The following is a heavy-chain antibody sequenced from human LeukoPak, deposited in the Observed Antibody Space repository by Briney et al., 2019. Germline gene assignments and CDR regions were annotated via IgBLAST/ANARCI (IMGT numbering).Heavy chain of an antibody. Sequence: GASVKVSCKASGYTFTSYYMHWVRQAPGQGLEWMGIINPSGGSTSYAQKFQGRVTMTRDMSTSTVYMELRSLRSDDTAVYYCARRLDYFDISGYHTLDYWGQGTLVTVPS. CDR1: GYTFTSYY. D-gene: IGHD3-22*01. V-gene: IGHV1-46*01. J-gene: IGHJ4*02. CDR3: ARRLDYFDISGYHTLDY. CDR2: INPSGGST.